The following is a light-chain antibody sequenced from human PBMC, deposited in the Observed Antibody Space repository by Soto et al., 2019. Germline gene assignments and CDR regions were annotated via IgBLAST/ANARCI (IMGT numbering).Light chain of an antibody. CDR2: GAS. CDR1: QSVRNSY. Sequence: EIVLTQSPGTLSLSPGERATLSCRASQSVRNSYLAWYQQKPGQAPRLLIYGASSRATGIPDRFTGSGSWTDFTLTSSRLEPEDFAVYYCQQYGSSQATFGQGTRLEIK. V-gene: IGKV3-20*01. J-gene: IGKJ5*01. CDR3: QQYGSSQAT.